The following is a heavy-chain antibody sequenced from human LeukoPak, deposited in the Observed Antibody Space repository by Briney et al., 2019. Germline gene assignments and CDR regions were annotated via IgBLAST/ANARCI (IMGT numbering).Heavy chain of an antibody. D-gene: IGHD2-15*01. J-gene: IGHJ6*02. CDR3: TRHDVVEVIGHGMAV. V-gene: IGHV4-59*08. Sequence: SETLSLTCTVAGAFIGSYYWSWIRQRPGKGLEWIGYISQNGYTNYTPSLKSRVAISRDMSENQFPLTLSSVTAADTAVYFCTRHDVVEVIGHGMAVWGQGTTVTVSS. CDR1: GAFIGSYY. CDR2: ISQNGYT.